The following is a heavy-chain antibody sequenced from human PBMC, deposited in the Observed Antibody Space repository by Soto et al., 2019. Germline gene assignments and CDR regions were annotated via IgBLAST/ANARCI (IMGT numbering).Heavy chain of an antibody. CDR2: INHSGST. CDR3: ARAKRGGDY. Sequence: QVQLQQWGAGLLKPSETLSLTCAVYGGSFSGYYWSWIRQPPGKGLEWIGEINHSGSTNYNPSLTSRVTISVDTSKTQFSLKLSSVTAADTAVYDCARAKRGGDYWGQGTLVTVSS. D-gene: IGHD3-16*01. CDR1: GGSFSGYY. J-gene: IGHJ4*02. V-gene: IGHV4-34*01.